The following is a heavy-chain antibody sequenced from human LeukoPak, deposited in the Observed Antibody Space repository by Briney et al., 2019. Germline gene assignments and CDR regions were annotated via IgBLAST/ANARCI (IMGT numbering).Heavy chain of an antibody. Sequence: PSETLSLTCAVYGGPFSGYYWSWIRQPPGKGLEWIGEINHSGSTNYNPSLKSRVTISVDTSKNQFSLKLSSVTAADTAVYYCARHKYCSSTSCYHGAFDIWGQGTMVTVSS. V-gene: IGHV4-34*01. J-gene: IGHJ3*02. CDR1: GGPFSGYY. CDR3: ARHKYCSSTSCYHGAFDI. CDR2: INHSGST. D-gene: IGHD2-2*01.